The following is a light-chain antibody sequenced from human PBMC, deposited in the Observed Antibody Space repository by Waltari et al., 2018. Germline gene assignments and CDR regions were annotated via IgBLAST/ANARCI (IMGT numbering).Light chain of an antibody. CDR1: TSTIGANL. CDR2: NNN. J-gene: IGLJ3*02. CDR3: AVWDERVRGRV. Sequence: QSVLTQPPSASGTPGQRVTISCSGSTSTIGANLVYWYQQPPGKAPKLLIYNNNQRPSGVPDRFSDSKSGTSASLAISGLRSEDEAEYYCAVWDERVRGRVFGGGTKLTVL. V-gene: IGLV1-47*02.